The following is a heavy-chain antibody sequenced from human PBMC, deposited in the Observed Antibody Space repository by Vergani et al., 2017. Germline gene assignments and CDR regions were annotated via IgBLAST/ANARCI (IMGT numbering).Heavy chain of an antibody. J-gene: IGHJ6*02. CDR1: GGSISSYY. CDR2: IYYSGST. CDR3: ARGWVDIVATIKAYYYYGMDV. D-gene: IGHD5-12*01. Sequence: QVQLQESGPGLVKPSETLSLTCTVSGGSISSYYWSWIRQPPGKGLEWIGYIYYSGSTNYNPSLKSRVTISVDTSKNQFSLKLSSVTAADTAVYYCARGWVDIVATIKAYYYYGMDVWCQGTTVTVSS. V-gene: IGHV4-59*01.